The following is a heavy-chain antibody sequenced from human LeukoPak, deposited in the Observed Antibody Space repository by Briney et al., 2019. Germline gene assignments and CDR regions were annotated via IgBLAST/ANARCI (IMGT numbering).Heavy chain of an antibody. CDR2: INHSGST. CDR3: ASRLMIAVAGTGRSDYFNY. J-gene: IGHJ4*02. V-gene: IGHV4-34*01. Sequence: SETLSLACAVYGGSFSGYYWSWIRQPPGKGLEWIGEINHSGSTNYNPSLKSRVTISVDTSKNQFSLKLSSVTAADTAVYYCASRLMIAVAGTGRSDYFNYWGQGTLVTVSS. CDR1: GGSFSGYY. D-gene: IGHD6-19*01.